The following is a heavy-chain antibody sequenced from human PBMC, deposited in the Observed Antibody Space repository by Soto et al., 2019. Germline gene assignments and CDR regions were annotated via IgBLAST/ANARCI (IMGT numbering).Heavy chain of an antibody. D-gene: IGHD3-22*01. J-gene: IGHJ4*02. CDR3: AKDRDDSSGYYPGY. CDR1: GFTVSSYG. V-gene: IGHV3-30*18. Sequence: PRGPLRLACAASGFTVSSYGLHWVRQAPGKGLEWVAVISYDGSNKYYADSVKGRFTISRDNSKNTLYLQMNSLRAEDTAVYYCAKDRDDSSGYYPGYWGQGTLVTVSS. CDR2: ISYDGSNK.